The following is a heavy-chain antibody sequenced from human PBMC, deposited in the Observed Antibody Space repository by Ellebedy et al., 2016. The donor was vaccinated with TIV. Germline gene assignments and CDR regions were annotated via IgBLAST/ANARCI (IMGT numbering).Heavy chain of an antibody. Sequence: AASVKVSCKSSGYTFTSYTIHWVRQASGQGLEWMGWMNPNSGDTGYSLKFQGRVTMTTNRFVSTAYMELLSLASDDTAMYYCAREGGRGYGEIDDWGQGTLVTVSS. V-gene: IGHV1-8*01. D-gene: IGHD4-17*01. CDR3: AREGGRGYGEIDD. J-gene: IGHJ4*02. CDR1: GYTFTSYT. CDR2: MNPNSGDT.